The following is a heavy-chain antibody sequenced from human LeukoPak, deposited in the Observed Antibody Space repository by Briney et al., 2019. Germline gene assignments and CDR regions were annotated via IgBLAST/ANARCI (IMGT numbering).Heavy chain of an antibody. D-gene: IGHD6-6*01. Sequence: PSETLSLTCAVYGGSFSGYYWSWIRQPPGKGLEWIGEINHSGSTNYNPSLKTRVTISIHTSKNQFSLNLSSLTAADTAIYYCAREYSSSSTAFDIWGQGTMVTVSS. V-gene: IGHV4-34*01. J-gene: IGHJ3*02. CDR3: AREYSSSSTAFDI. CDR2: INHSGST. CDR1: GGSFSGYY.